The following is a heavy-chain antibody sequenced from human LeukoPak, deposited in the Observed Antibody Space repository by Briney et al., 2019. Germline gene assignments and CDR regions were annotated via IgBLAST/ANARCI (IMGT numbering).Heavy chain of an antibody. CDR1: GYTFTGYY. V-gene: IGHV1-2*02. D-gene: IGHD3-22*01. Sequence: ASVKVSCKASGYTFTGYYMHWVRQAPGQGLEWMGWINPNSGGTNYAQKFQGRVTMTRDTSISTAYMELSRLRSDDTAVYYCARVLGPGYDSSGLHAFDIWGQGTMVTVSS. CDR2: INPNSGGT. CDR3: ARVLGPGYDSSGLHAFDI. J-gene: IGHJ3*02.